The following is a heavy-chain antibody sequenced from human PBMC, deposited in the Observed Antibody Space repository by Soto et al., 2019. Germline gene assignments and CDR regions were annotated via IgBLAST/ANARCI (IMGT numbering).Heavy chain of an antibody. V-gene: IGHV4-59*08. CDR3: ASLSGDCVSF. CDR2: IYYSGST. Sequence: PSETLSLTCTVSGGSISSYYWSWIRQPPGKGLEWIGYIYYSGSTNYNPPLKSRVTISVDTSKNQFSLKLSSVTAADTAVYYCASLSGDCVSFWGQGTLVTVSS. D-gene: IGHD2-21*02. J-gene: IGHJ4*02. CDR1: GGSISSYY.